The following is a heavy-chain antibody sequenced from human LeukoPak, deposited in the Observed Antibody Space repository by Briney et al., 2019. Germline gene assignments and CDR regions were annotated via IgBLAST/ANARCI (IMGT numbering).Heavy chain of an antibody. J-gene: IGHJ4*02. CDR1: GFTFSSYS. D-gene: IGHD3-22*01. CDR2: ISGSSSTI. Sequence: GGSLRLSCAASGFTFSSYSMNWVRQAPGKGLEWGSYISGSSSTIYYADSVKGRFTISRDNGKNTLYLQMNSLRAENTAVYYCARGSTYYDSSGQVPFDYWGQGTLVTVSS. V-gene: IGHV3-48*01. CDR3: ARGSTYYDSSGQVPFDY.